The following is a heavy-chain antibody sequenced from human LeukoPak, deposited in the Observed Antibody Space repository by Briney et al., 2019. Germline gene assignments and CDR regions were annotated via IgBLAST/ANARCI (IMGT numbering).Heavy chain of an antibody. CDR3: AANYYDSGSSPY. Sequence: PGGSLRLSCAAPGFTFTYYAIHWVRHAPGKGLEWVAFIRYDGTNKNYADSVKGRFTISRDNSKNTLYLQMNSLRAEDTAVYYCAANYYDSGSSPYWGQGTLVAVSS. V-gene: IGHV3-30*02. CDR1: GFTFTYYA. D-gene: IGHD3-10*01. J-gene: IGHJ4*02. CDR2: IRYDGTNK.